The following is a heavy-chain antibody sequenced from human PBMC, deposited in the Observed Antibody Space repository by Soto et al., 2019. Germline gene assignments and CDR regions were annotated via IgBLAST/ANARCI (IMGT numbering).Heavy chain of an antibody. D-gene: IGHD2-15*01. Sequence: PGVPLRLSWAAAGFTFSSYAMHWIRKAQGKGLEWVAVISYDGSNKYYADSVKGRFTISRDNSKNTLYLQMNSLRAEDTAVYYCARGGRYCSGGSRYSRSHYYYGMDVWGQGTTVTVSS. CDR3: ARGGRYCSGGSRYSRSHYYYGMDV. CDR1: GFTFSSYA. V-gene: IGHV3-30-3*01. CDR2: ISYDGSNK. J-gene: IGHJ6*02.